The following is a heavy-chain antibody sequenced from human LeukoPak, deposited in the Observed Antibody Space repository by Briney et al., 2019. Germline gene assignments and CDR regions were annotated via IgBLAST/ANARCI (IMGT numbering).Heavy chain of an antibody. CDR3: ATPTVTTGEYYYYGMDV. CDR2: IYPGDSDT. CDR1: GYSFTSYW. Sequence: GESLQISCKGSGYSFTSYWIGWVRQMPGKGLEWMGIIYPGDSDTRYSPSFQGQVTISADKSISTAYLQWSSLKASDTAMYYCATPTVTTGEYYYYGMDVWGQGTTVTVSS. V-gene: IGHV5-51*01. J-gene: IGHJ6*02. D-gene: IGHD4-11*01.